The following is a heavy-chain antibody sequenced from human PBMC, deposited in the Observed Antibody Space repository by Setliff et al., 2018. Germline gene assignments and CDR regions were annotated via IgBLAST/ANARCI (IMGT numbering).Heavy chain of an antibody. Sequence: PSETLSLTCAVYGDSFSDYYWSWIRQPPGQGLEWIEEINHSGHTNYSPSLRSRVTISVDTSTNQFSLNLRSVTAADTAVYYCARLSWNGLRYYGLDVWGQGTTVTVS. CDR2: INHSGHT. V-gene: IGHV4-34*01. J-gene: IGHJ6*02. CDR3: ARLSWNGLRYYGLDV. CDR1: GDSFSDYY. D-gene: IGHD3-3*01.